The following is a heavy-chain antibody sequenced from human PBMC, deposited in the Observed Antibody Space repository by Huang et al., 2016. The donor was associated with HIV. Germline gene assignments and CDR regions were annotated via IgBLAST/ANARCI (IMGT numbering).Heavy chain of an antibody. CDR3: ARLPFDYVWGTQRQTALDELDV. V-gene: IGHV4-39*01. CDR2: VFYGGNT. D-gene: IGHD3-16*01. CDR1: GGSVNSGYYY. Sequence: QLQLQESGPGLVRPSETLSLTCSVSGGSVNSGYYYWGWIRQPPGKGLEWIASVFYGGNTFYNPSVKSRVSRSVDTSKKRFSLNLSSVTAADTAVYFCARLPFDYVWGTQRQTALDELDVWGQGTMVTVSS. J-gene: IGHJ3*01.